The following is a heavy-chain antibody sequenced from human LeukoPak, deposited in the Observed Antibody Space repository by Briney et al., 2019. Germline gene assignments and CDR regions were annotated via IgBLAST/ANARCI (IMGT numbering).Heavy chain of an antibody. V-gene: IGHV1-8*01. D-gene: IGHD6-19*01. Sequence: AAVKVSCKASGYTFTSYDIHRVRQATGQGLEWMGWMNPNNGNTGYAQKFQGRVTMTRNTSISTAYMELSSLRSEDTAVYYCAREGRNSGWYYFDYWGQGTLVPVSS. CDR3: AREGRNSGWYYFDY. J-gene: IGHJ4*02. CDR2: MNPNNGNT. CDR1: GYTFTSYD.